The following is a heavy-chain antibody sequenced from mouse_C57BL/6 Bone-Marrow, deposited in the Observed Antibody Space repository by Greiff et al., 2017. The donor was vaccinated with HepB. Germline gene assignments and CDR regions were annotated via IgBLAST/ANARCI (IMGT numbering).Heavy chain of an antibody. V-gene: IGHV2-9-1*01. D-gene: IGHD2-1*01. J-gene: IGHJ4*01. CDR2: IWTGGGT. CDR3: ARYGNHYYAMDY. Sequence: QVQLQQSGPGLVAPSPSLSITCTVSGFSLTSYAISWVRQPPGKGLEWLGVIWTGGGTKYNSTLKSRLSISKDNSKIQVFLKMNSLQTDDTARYYCARYGNHYYAMDYWGQGTSVTVSS. CDR1: GFSLTSYA.